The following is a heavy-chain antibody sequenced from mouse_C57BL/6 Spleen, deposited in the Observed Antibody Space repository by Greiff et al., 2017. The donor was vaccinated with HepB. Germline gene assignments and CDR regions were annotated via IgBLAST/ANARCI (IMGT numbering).Heavy chain of an antibody. CDR2: IHPNSGNT. D-gene: IGHD3-2*02. CDR1: GYTFTSYW. CDR3: ARWGRDSSGHFDY. J-gene: IGHJ2*01. V-gene: IGHV1-64*01. Sequence: QVQLQQPGAELVKPGASVKLSCKASGYTFTSYWMHWVKQRPGQGLEWIGMIHPNSGNTNYNEKFKSKATLTVDKSSSTAYMQLSSLTSEDSAVYYCARWGRDSSGHFDYWGQGTTLTVSS.